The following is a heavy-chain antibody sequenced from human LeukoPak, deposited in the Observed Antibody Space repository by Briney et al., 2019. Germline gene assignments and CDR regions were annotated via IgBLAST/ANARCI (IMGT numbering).Heavy chain of an antibody. Sequence: GASVKVSCKASGYTLTGYYMHWVRQAPGQGLEWMGWINPNSGDTHYAQNFQGRVTLTRDTSISTAYMDLSSLRSDDTAVYYCARDSGFYGSGTYSLGYWYFHLWGRGTLVTVSS. CDR2: INPNSGDT. CDR1: GYTLTGYY. D-gene: IGHD3-10*01. V-gene: IGHV1-2*02. J-gene: IGHJ2*01. CDR3: ARDSGFYGSGTYSLGYWYFHL.